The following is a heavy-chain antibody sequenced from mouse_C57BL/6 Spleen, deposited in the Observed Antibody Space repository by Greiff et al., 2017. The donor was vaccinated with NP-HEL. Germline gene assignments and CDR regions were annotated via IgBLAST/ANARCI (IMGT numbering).Heavy chain of an antibody. CDR2: IDPEDGET. CDR1: GFNIKDYY. Sequence: EVQLQQSGAELVKPGASVKLSCTASGFNIKDYYMHWVKQRTEQGLEWIGRIDPEDGETKYAPKFQGKATITADTSSNTAYLQLSSLTSEDTVVYYGARAQADSYYGNSYYFDYWGQGTTLTVSS. CDR3: ARAQADSYYGNSYYFDY. D-gene: IGHD2-10*01. V-gene: IGHV14-2*01. J-gene: IGHJ2*01.